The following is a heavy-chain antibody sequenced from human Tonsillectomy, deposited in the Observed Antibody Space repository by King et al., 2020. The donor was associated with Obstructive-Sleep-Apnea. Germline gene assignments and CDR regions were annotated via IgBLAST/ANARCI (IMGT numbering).Heavy chain of an antibody. CDR2: IKADGSDK. Sequence: VQLVESGGGSVQPGGSLRLSWVVSDFTFTNYWMTWVRQGPGKGLEGVATIKADGSDKYHVDSVKGRFTISRDNAKKSLYLQMSSLRVEDTAAYYCGRGHYALDVWGQGTTVTVSS. J-gene: IGHJ6*02. V-gene: IGHV3-7*01. CDR1: DFTFTNYW. CDR3: GRGHYALDV. D-gene: IGHD3-16*01.